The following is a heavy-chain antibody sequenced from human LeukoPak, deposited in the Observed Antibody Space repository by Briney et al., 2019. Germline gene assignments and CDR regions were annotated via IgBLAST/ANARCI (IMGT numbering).Heavy chain of an antibody. V-gene: IGHV3-74*01. D-gene: IGHD6-13*01. CDR3: TRRAAALDAFDI. Sequence: PGGSLRLSCAASRFTFSSYWVHWVRQAPGKGLVWVSRIKSDGSSTTYADSVKGRFTISRDNAKNTLYLQMNSLRAEDTAVYYCTRRAAALDAFDIWGQGTMVTVSS. CDR2: IKSDGSST. CDR1: RFTFSSYW. J-gene: IGHJ3*02.